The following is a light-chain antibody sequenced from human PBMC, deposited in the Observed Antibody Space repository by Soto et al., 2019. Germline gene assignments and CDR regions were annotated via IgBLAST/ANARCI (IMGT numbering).Light chain of an antibody. Sequence: QSALTQPPSVSGYPGQSVTISCTGTSSDVGGYDYVSWYQQHPGKAPKLMIYNVSKRPSGVPDRFSGSKSGNTASLTISGLQAEDEADYYCCSYAGTYILIFGGGTKLTVL. CDR2: NVS. V-gene: IGLV2-11*01. CDR3: CSYAGTYILI. J-gene: IGLJ2*01. CDR1: SSDVGGYDY.